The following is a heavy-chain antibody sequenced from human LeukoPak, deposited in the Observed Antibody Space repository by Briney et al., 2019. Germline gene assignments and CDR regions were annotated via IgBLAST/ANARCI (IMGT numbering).Heavy chain of an antibody. Sequence: AASVKVSCKASGYTFTGYYMHWVRQAPGQGLEWMGWINPNSGGTNYAQKFQGRVTMTRDTSISTAYMELSRLRSDDTAVYYCARGPDSGSYYPFDYWGQGTLVTVSS. J-gene: IGHJ4*02. CDR1: GYTFTGYY. D-gene: IGHD1-26*01. V-gene: IGHV1-2*02. CDR3: ARGPDSGSYYPFDY. CDR2: INPNSGGT.